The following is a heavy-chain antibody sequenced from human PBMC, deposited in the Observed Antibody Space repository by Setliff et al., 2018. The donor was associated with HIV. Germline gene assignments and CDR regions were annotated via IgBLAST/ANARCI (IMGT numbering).Heavy chain of an antibody. J-gene: IGHJ4*02. V-gene: IGHV3-7*03. CDR3: ARGRASGSANSG. CDR2: IKEDGSEK. CDR1: GFTFSSYW. Sequence: GGSLRLSCAASGFTFSSYWMSWVRQAPGKGLEWVANIKEDGSEKYYVDSVKGRFTISRDNARTSLYLEMSSLRVEDTAVYYCARGRASGSANSGWGQGTLVTVSS. D-gene: IGHD7-27*01.